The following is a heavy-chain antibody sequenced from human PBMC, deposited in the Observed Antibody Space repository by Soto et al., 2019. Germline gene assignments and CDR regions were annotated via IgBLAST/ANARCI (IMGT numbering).Heavy chain of an antibody. Sequence: GSLRLSCTASGFTFSNYAMSWVRQAPGKGLEWVSAITRTDSTYYADSVKGRFTISRDNSSNTLYLQMNSLGAEDAALYYCAKALVGEVGATDYWGQGTLVTVSS. CDR1: GFTFSNYA. D-gene: IGHD1-26*01. J-gene: IGHJ4*02. CDR3: AKALVGEVGATDY. CDR2: ITRTDST. V-gene: IGHV3-23*01.